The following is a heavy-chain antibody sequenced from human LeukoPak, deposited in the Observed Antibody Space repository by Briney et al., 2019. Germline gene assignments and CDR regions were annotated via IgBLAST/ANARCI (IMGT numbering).Heavy chain of an antibody. Sequence: SETLSLTCTVSGGSISTYYWSWIRQHPGKGLEWIGYIYYSGSTYYNPSLKSRVTISVDTSKNQFSLKLSSVTAAGTAVYYCARGEVVVVVAATPLLDAFDIWGQGTMVTVSS. CDR2: IYYSGST. J-gene: IGHJ3*02. V-gene: IGHV4-59*06. CDR3: ARGEVVVVVAATPLLDAFDI. CDR1: GGSISTYY. D-gene: IGHD2-15*01.